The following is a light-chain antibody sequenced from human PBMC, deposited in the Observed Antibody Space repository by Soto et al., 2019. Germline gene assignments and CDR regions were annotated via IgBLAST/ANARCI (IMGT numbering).Light chain of an antibody. CDR2: KAS. J-gene: IGKJ1*01. Sequence: DIHMTQSPSTLSASVGYRFTITCRASQSISSYLAWYQQKPGKAPKLLIYKASTLKSGVPSRFRGSGSGTEFTLTISSLQPDDFATYYCQHYNSYSVAFGQGTKVDIK. V-gene: IGKV1-5*03. CDR1: QSISSY. CDR3: QHYNSYSVA.